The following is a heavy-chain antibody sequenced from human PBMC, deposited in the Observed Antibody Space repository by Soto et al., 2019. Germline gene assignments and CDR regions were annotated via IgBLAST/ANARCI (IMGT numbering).Heavy chain of an antibody. V-gene: IGHV4-31*03. D-gene: IGHD2-8*01. CDR3: ARVGLGYCTNCVCQTPRNLFDP. CDR1: GGSISSGGYY. CDR2: IYYSGST. J-gene: IGHJ5*02. Sequence: SETLSLTCTVSGGSISSGGYYWSWIRQHPGKGLEWIGYIYYSGSTYYNPSLKSRVTISVDTSKNQFSLKLSSVTAADTAVYYCARVGLGYCTNCVCQTPRNLFDPWGQGTLVTVSS.